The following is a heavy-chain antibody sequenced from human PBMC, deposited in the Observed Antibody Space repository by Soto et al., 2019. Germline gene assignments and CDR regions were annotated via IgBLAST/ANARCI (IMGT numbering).Heavy chain of an antibody. CDR2: ISVGGGSI. CDR3: VMDEQWAFDV. Sequence: EVQLVESGGGLVQPRRSLRISCAASGFTFSRYAMHWVRQAPGKGLEWVSYISVGGGSIFYADSVKGRFTISRDDAQNSVYLPMNTLKDEDTALYDWVMDEQWAFDVRGQGTMVIVSS. J-gene: IGHJ3*01. V-gene: IGHV3-48*02. D-gene: IGHD6-19*01. CDR1: GFTFSRYA.